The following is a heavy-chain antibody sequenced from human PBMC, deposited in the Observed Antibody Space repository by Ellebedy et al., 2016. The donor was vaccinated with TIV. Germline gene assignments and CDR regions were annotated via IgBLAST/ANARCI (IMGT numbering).Heavy chain of an antibody. Sequence: GESLKISCAASGFTFTNAWMSWVRQAPGKGLEWVGRIKSKTDGGTTDYAAPVKGRFTISRDDSKNTPYLQMNSLKTEDTAVYYCTTGLAYCGGDCYWNFGAFDSWGQGTLVTVSS. CDR3: TTGLAYCGGDCYWNFGAFDS. J-gene: IGHJ4*02. CDR2: IKSKTDGGTT. CDR1: GFTFTNAW. D-gene: IGHD2-21*02. V-gene: IGHV3-15*01.